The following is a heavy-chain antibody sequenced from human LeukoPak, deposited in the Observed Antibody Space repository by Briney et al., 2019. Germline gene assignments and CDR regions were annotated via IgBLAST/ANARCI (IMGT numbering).Heavy chain of an antibody. V-gene: IGHV3-23*01. J-gene: IGHJ4*02. CDR3: AKASRQGAVASPPDY. Sequence: GGSLRLSCAASGFMFTTYAMSWVRQAPGKGLEWVSAIGGDGGRTYYADSVKGRFTISRDNSKDTVFLQMNSLRAEDTAVYYCAKASRQGAVASPPDYWGQGTLVTVSS. CDR2: IGGDGGRT. D-gene: IGHD6-19*01. CDR1: GFMFTTYA.